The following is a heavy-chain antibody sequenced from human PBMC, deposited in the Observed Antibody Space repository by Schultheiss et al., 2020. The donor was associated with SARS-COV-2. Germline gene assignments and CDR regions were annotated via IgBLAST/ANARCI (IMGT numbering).Heavy chain of an antibody. J-gene: IGHJ3*01. CDR2: IYSGGST. CDR3: AREIGGYSYGS. CDR1: GFTFSSYA. V-gene: IGHV3-66*01. D-gene: IGHD5-18*01. Sequence: GGSLRLSCAASGFTFSSYAMHWVRQAPGKGLEWVSVIYSGGSTYYADSVKGRFTISRDNAKNSLYLQMNSLRAEDTAVYYCAREIGGYSYGSWGQGTMVTVSS.